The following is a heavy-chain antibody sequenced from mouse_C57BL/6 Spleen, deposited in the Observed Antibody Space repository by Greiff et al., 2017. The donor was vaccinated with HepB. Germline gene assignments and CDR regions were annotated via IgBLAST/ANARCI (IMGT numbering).Heavy chain of an antibody. J-gene: IGHJ2*01. D-gene: IGHD2-2*01. CDR1: GYAFSSYW. CDR2: IYPGDGDT. V-gene: IGHV1-80*01. Sequence: QVQLKQSGAELVKPGASVKISCKASGYAFSSYWMNWVKQRPGKGLEWIGQIYPGDGDTNYNGKFKGKATLTADKSSSTAYMQLSSLTSEDSAVYFCARGGLHGYFDDWGQGTTLTVSS. CDR3: ARGGLHGYFDD.